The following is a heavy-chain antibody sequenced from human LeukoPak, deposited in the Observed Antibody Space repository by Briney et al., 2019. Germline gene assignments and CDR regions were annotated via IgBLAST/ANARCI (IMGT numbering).Heavy chain of an antibody. CDR3: ACGPYGSGRS. V-gene: IGHV4-34*01. D-gene: IGHD3-10*01. CDR1: GGSFSGYY. CDR2: INHSGST. J-gene: IGHJ5*02. Sequence: SETLSLTCAVYGGSFSGYYWSWIRQPPGKGLEWIGEINHSGSTNYNPSLKSRVTISVDTSKNQFSLKLSSVTAADTTVYYCACGPYGSGRSWGQGTLVTVSS.